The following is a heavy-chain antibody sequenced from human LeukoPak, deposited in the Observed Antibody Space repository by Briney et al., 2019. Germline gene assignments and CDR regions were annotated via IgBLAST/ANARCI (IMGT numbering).Heavy chain of an antibody. J-gene: IGHJ3*02. CDR3: ARQSAFDI. Sequence: PGGSLRLSCAASGFTFSSYSMNWVRQAPGKGLEWISYISSSSSTIDYADSVKGRFTISRDNAKNSLYLQMNSLRAEDTAVYYCARQSAFDIWGQGTMVTVSS. CDR1: GFTFSSYS. V-gene: IGHV3-48*01. CDR2: ISSSSSTI.